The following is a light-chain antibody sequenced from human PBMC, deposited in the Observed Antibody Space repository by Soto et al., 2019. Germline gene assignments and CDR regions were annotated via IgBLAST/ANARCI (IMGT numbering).Light chain of an antibody. CDR3: QQYNSWPRT. J-gene: IGKJ1*01. CDR1: QSVNSN. Sequence: MAIAPCAPPVSLSPGERAPLSCRASQSVNSNLAWYQQKPGQAPRLLIYGASSRATGIPARFSGSGSGTEFTLTITSLQSEDFAVYYCQQYNSWPRTFGQGTKVDIK. V-gene: IGKV3-15*01. CDR2: GAS.